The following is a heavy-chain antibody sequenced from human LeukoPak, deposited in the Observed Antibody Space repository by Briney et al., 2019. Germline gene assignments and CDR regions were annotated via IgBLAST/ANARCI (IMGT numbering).Heavy chain of an antibody. V-gene: IGHV3-11*04. J-gene: IGHJ4*02. D-gene: IGHD3-10*01. CDR1: GFTFSDYY. CDR2: ISSSGSTI. CDR3: AGSGSYKYYFDY. Sequence: PGGSLRLSCAASGFTFSDYYMSWIRQAPGKGLEWVSYISSSGSTIYYADSVKGRFTISRDNAKNSLYLQVNSLRAEDTAVYYCAGSGSYKYYFDYWGQGTLVTVSS.